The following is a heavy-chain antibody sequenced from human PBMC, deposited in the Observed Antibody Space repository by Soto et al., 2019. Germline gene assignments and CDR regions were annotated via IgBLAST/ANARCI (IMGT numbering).Heavy chain of an antibody. Sequence: GXSVKVSCKASGYTFTGYYMHWVRQAPGQGLEWMGWINPNSGGTNYAQKFQGRVTMTRDTSISTAYMELSRLRSDDTAVYYCAREKEGIAAAGLDYWGQGPLVTVSS. CDR1: GYTFTGYY. CDR3: AREKEGIAAAGLDY. D-gene: IGHD6-13*01. CDR2: INPNSGGT. V-gene: IGHV1-2*02. J-gene: IGHJ4*02.